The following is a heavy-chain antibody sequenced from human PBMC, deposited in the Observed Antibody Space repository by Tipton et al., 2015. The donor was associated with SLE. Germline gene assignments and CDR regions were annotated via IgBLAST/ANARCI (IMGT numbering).Heavy chain of an antibody. V-gene: IGHV4-39*07. CDR2: IYYSGST. CDR3: ARNSRRYYDYIWGRPGFDS. Sequence: LRLSCTVSGGSISSSSYYWGWIRQPPGKGLEWIGSIYYSGSTSYNPSLKSRVTISVDTSKNQFSLKLSSVTAADTAVYYCARNSRRYYDYIWGRPGFDSWGQGTLVTVSS. D-gene: IGHD3-16*01. J-gene: IGHJ4*02. CDR1: GGSISSSSYY.